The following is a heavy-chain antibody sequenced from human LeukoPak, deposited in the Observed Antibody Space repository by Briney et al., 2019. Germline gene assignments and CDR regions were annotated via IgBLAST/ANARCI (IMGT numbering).Heavy chain of an antibody. CDR1: GSTFSSYG. J-gene: IGHJ4*02. Sequence: GGSLRLSCAASGSTFSSYGMTWVRQAPGKGLEWVSAISGSGGNTYYADSVKGRFTISRDNSKNTVYLQMKSLRAEDTAVYYCAKDLRAAAADYWGQGTLVTVSS. CDR3: AKDLRAAAADY. V-gene: IGHV3-23*01. D-gene: IGHD6-13*01. CDR2: ISGSGGNT.